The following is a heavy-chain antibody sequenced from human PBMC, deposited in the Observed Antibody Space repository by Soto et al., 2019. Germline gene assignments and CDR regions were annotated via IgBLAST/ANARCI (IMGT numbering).Heavy chain of an antibody. Sequence: QVQLQESGPGLVRPSQTLSLTCTVSGGSISSGDYYWTWIRQHTGKGLEWIGYIYYSGGTCYNPSLKSRLTISLDTSNNQFSLNLSSVTAADTAVYYCARLRSVGAPTADYWGQGTLVTVSS. CDR2: IYYSGGT. D-gene: IGHD1-26*01. CDR1: GGSISSGDYY. V-gene: IGHV4-31*03. J-gene: IGHJ4*02. CDR3: ARLRSVGAPTADY.